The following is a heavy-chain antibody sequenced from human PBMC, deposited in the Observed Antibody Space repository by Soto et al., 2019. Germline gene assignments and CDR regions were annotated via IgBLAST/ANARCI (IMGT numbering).Heavy chain of an antibody. Sequence: QVQLVESGGGVVQPGRSLRLSCAASGFTFSSYGMHWVRKAPGKELEWVAVISYDGSNKYYADSVKGRFTISRDNSKNTLYLQMNSLRAVDTAVYFCAKDFGPAPLLTYYDFWGAFDIWGQGTMVTVSS. J-gene: IGHJ3*02. CDR1: GFTFSSYG. D-gene: IGHD3-3*01. V-gene: IGHV3-30*18. CDR2: ISYDGSNK. CDR3: AKDFGPAPLLTYYDFWGAFDI.